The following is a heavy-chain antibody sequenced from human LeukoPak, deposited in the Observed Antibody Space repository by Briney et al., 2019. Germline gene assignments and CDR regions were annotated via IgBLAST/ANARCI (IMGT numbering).Heavy chain of an antibody. J-gene: IGHJ4*02. V-gene: IGHV3-9*01. CDR2: ISWNSGSI. CDR1: GFTFDDYA. CDR3: AKDKGSLRYYFDY. Sequence: PGRSLRLSCAASGFTFDDYAMHWVRQAPGKGLEWVSGISWNSGSIGYAVSVKGRFTISRDNAKNSLYLQMNSLRAEDTALYYCAKDKGSLRYYFDYWGQGTLVTVSS. D-gene: IGHD2-15*01.